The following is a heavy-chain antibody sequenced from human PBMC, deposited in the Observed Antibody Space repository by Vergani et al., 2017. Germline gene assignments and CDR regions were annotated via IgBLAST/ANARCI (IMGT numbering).Heavy chain of an antibody. CDR1: GFTFSSYW. J-gene: IGHJ4*02. CDR3: ARDESRTYYYGSGSYYXFDY. Sequence: EVQLVESGGGLVQPGGSLRLSCAASGFTFSSYWMSWVRQAPGKGLEWVANIKQDGSEKYYVASVKGRFTISRDNAKNSLYLQMNSLRAEDTAVYYCARDESRTYYYGSGSYYXFDYWGQGTLVTVSS. CDR2: IKQDGSEK. V-gene: IGHV3-7*04. D-gene: IGHD3-10*01.